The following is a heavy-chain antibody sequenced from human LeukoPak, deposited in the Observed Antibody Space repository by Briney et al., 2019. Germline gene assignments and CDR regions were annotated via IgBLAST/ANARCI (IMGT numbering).Heavy chain of an antibody. CDR1: GGSISSSSYY. D-gene: IGHD6-19*01. J-gene: IGHJ5*02. CDR3: ARLIGGGWYGSFLGGWFDP. V-gene: IGHV4-39*01. Sequence: SETLSLTCTVSGGSISSSSYYWGWIRQPPGKGLEWIGSIYYSGSTYYNPSLKSRVTISVDTSKNQFSLKLSSVTAADTAVYYCARLIGGGWYGSFLGGWFDPWGQGTLVTVSS. CDR2: IYYSGST.